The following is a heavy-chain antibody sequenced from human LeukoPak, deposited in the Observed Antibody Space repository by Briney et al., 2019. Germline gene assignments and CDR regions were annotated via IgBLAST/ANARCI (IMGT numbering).Heavy chain of an antibody. Sequence: GGSLSLSCAASGFTFSSYAMHWVRQAPGKGLEYVSGISSNGGSTYYANSVKGRFTISRDNSKNTLYLQMGSLRAEDMAVYYCARCHSYDLVRDAFDIWGQGTMVTVSS. CDR2: ISSNGGST. D-gene: IGHD3/OR15-3a*01. V-gene: IGHV3-64*01. CDR1: GFTFSSYA. J-gene: IGHJ3*02. CDR3: ARCHSYDLVRDAFDI.